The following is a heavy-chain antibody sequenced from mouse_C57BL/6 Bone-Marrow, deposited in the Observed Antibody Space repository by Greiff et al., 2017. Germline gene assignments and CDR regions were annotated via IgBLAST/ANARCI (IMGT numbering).Heavy chain of an antibody. CDR1: GYTFTSYW. CDR3: ARGNYSNLRDY. J-gene: IGHJ4*01. V-gene: IGHV1-55*01. D-gene: IGHD2-5*01. CDR2: IYPGSGST. Sequence: VQLQQSGAELVKPGASVKMSCKASGYTFTSYWITWVKQRPGQGLEWIGDIYPGSGSTNYNEKFKSKATLTVDTSSSTAYMQLSSLTSEDSAVYYCARGNYSNLRDYWGQGTSVTVSS.